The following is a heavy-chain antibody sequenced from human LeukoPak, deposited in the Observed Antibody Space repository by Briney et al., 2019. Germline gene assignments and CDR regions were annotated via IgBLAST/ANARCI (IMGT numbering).Heavy chain of an antibody. CDR1: GGSISNGGYY. CDR3: ARRGGSLEWLLGWFDP. J-gene: IGHJ5*02. V-gene: IGHV4-31*03. Sequence: SQTLSLTCTVSGGSISNGGYYWSWIRQHPGKGLEWIGYIYYSGSTYYNPSLKSRVTISVDTSKNQFSLKLSSVTAADTAVYYCARRGGSLEWLLGWFDPWGQGTLVTVSS. D-gene: IGHD3-3*01. CDR2: IYYSGST.